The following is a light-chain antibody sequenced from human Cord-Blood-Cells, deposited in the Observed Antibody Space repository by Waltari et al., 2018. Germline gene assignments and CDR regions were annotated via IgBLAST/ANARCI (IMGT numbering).Light chain of an antibody. CDR3: SSYTSRSTRV. CDR2: DVS. J-gene: IGLJ3*02. V-gene: IGLV2-14*03. CDR1: SSDVGGYNY. Sequence: QSALTQPASVSGSPGQSFTISCTGTSSDVGGYNYVSWYQQHPGKAPKLMIYDVSNRPSGFSNRFSGSKSGNPTSLPISALQPEDEADYYCSSYTSRSTRVFGGGTNLPVL.